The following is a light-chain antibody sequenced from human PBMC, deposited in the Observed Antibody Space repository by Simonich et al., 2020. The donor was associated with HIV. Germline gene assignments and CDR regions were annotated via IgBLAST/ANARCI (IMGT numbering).Light chain of an antibody. V-gene: IGKV4-1*01. CDR3: QQYYSTPPYT. CDR2: WAS. Sequence: DIVMTQSPDSLAVSLGERATINCKSSQSVLYNSNNKNYLAWYQQKPGQPPNLLIYWASTRESGVPDRFSASGSGTDFTLTISSLQAEDVAVYYCQQYYSTPPYTFGQGTKLEIK. J-gene: IGKJ2*01. CDR1: QSVLYNSNNKNY.